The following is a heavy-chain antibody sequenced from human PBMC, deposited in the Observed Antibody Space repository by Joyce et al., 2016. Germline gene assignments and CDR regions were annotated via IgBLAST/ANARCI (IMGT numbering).Heavy chain of an antibody. CDR3: TRGRIEYSKTFNAYDI. CDR2: IIPIVGVE. D-gene: IGHD2/OR15-2a*01. CDR1: GGNFYDYT. J-gene: IGHJ3*02. Sequence: VQLVQSGAEVKKPGSSVKVSCKVSGGNFYDYTITWVRQAPGQGLEWMGKIIPIVGVENDARKCRGRVALTADKSTATAYLELNSLRLDDTAMFFCTRGRIEYSKTFNAYDIWGQGTMVTVSS. V-gene: IGHV1-69*04.